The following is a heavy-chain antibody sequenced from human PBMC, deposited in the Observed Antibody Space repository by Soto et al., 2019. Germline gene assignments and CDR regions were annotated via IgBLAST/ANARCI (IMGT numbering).Heavy chain of an antibody. CDR3: ARCGLDYGMDV. CDR2: FYPTGKT. Sequence: QVQLQESGPGLVKPSETLSLTCTVSGGSISSYYWCWTRQPAGKGLEWIGRFYPTGKTNYNPSLHRRLTMSADTSRNQFSLNLTSVTAADTAVYYCARCGLDYGMDVWGQGTTVTVSS. J-gene: IGHJ6*02. V-gene: IGHV4-4*07. CDR1: GGSISSYY. D-gene: IGHD3-16*01.